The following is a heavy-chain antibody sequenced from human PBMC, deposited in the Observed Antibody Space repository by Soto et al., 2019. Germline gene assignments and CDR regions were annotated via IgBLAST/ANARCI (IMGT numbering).Heavy chain of an antibody. V-gene: IGHV1-18*01. CDR3: AKSPRGEMATD. D-gene: IGHD5-12*01. CDR2: INTYNGMT. Sequence: QVQLVQSGGEVKKPGASVTVSCKASGYTFINYHITWVRQAPGQGLEWMAWINTYNGMTDYAQRFQGRVTMTRVISTSTAYMDLRNLGSDDTAVYFCAKSPRGEMATDWGQGTLVTVSS. CDR1: GYTFINYH. J-gene: IGHJ4*02.